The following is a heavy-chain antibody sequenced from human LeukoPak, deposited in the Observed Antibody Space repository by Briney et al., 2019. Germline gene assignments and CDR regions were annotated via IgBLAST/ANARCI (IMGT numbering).Heavy chain of an antibody. V-gene: IGHV1-24*01. D-gene: IGHD6-6*01. CDR1: GYTLSELS. Sequence: ASVKVSCKVSGYTLSELSMHWVRQAPGKGLEWMGGFDPEEGEKIYAQKFQGRVTMTEDTSTDTAYMELSSLGSEDTAVYFCATERSVSSRSSDNWFDPWGQGTLVIVSS. CDR2: FDPEEGEK. J-gene: IGHJ5*02. CDR3: ATERSVSSRSSDNWFDP.